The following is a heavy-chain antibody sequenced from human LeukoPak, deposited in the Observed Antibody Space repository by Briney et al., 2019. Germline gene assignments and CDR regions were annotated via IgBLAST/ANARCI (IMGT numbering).Heavy chain of an antibody. J-gene: IGHJ4*02. CDR2: IKSDGSGT. CDR1: GFTFSVAW. V-gene: IGHV3-74*01. Sequence: QPGGSLRLSCTASGFTFSVAWMHWVRQAPGKGLVWVSVIKSDGSGTTYADSVKGRFTISRDNAKNTVYLQMNSLRADDTAMYYCANDYFGSIDYWGQGTLVTVSS. CDR3: ANDYFGSIDY. D-gene: IGHD2/OR15-2a*01.